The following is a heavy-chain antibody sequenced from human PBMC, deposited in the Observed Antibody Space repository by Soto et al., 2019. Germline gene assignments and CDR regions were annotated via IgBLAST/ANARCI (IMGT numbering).Heavy chain of an antibody. V-gene: IGHV4-31*03. CDR1: GGSISSGGYY. Sequence: QVQLQESGPGLVKPSQTLSLTCTVSGGSISSGGYYWSWIRQHPGKGLEWIGYIYYSGSTYYNPSLKEGVTTSADTSKTKFSLKVSSVTAADTAVYYCARGGRRSPGMDVWGQGTTVTVSS. CDR3: ARGGRRSPGMDV. CDR2: IYYSGST. J-gene: IGHJ6*02.